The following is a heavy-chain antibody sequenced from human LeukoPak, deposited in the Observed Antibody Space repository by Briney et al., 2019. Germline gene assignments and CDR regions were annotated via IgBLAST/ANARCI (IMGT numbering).Heavy chain of an antibody. Sequence: GGSLRLSCAASGFTFSKFAMHWVRQAPGKGREGVAVIWFDGRQTFYADSVKGRFTISRANSKNTLYLQMNSLIVEDTAFYYCVKDQTVAGTDARYSFDYWGQGTLVTVSS. CDR1: GFTFSKFA. D-gene: IGHD6-19*01. J-gene: IGHJ4*02. V-gene: IGHV3-33*06. CDR2: IWFDGRQT. CDR3: VKDQTVAGTDARYSFDY.